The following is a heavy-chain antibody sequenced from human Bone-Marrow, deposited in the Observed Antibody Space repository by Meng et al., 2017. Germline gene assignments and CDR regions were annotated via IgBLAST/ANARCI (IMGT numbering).Heavy chain of an antibody. J-gene: IGHJ6*02. Sequence: GSLRLSCTVSGGSISSSSYYWGWIRQPPGQGLGWIGSIYYSGSTYYNPSLKSRVTISVDTSKNQFSLKLSSVTAADTAVYYCARDHGSSSWYSAYYYYYGMDVWGQGTTVTVSS. V-gene: IGHV4-39*07. CDR3: ARDHGSSSWYSAYYYYYGMDV. CDR1: GGSISSSSYY. CDR2: IYYSGST. D-gene: IGHD6-13*01.